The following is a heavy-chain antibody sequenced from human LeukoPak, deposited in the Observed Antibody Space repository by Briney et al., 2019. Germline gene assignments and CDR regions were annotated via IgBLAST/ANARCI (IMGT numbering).Heavy chain of an antibody. Sequence: VASVKVSCKASGYTLSNNGITRVRQAPGQGLEWMGWIAADNRKTYYAQNLQDRVTMTTDSSTNTAYMDLRSLRSDDTAVYYCARVYWNGGRAFDYWGQGTLVTVSS. D-gene: IGHD1-1*01. V-gene: IGHV1-18*01. CDR2: IAADNRKT. CDR3: ARVYWNGGRAFDY. CDR1: GYTLSNNG. J-gene: IGHJ4*02.